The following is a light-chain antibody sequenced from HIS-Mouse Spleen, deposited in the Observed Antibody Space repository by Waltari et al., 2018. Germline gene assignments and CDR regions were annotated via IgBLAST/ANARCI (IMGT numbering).Light chain of an antibody. Sequence: QSALTQPASVSGSPGQSITISCTGTSSDVGSYNLVSWYQQHPGKAPKLMIYEGSKRPSGVSKRFSGSKSGNTASLTICGLQAEDEADYYCCSYAGSSTFGVFGGGTKLTVL. CDR2: EGS. V-gene: IGLV2-23*03. CDR3: CSYAGSSTFGV. J-gene: IGLJ3*02. CDR1: SSDVGSYNL.